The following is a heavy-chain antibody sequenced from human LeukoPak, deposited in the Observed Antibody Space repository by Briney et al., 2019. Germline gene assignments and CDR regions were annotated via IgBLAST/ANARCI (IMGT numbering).Heavy chain of an antibody. CDR2: ISSSSSYI. J-gene: IGHJ3*02. CDR3: ARCSGSYYKVPLDI. V-gene: IGHV3-21*01. Sequence: GGSLRLSCAASGFTFSSYSMNWVRQAPGKGLEWVSSISSSSSYIYYADSVKGRFTISRDNAKNSLYLQMNSLRAEDTAVYYCARCSGSYYKVPLDIWGQGTMVTVSS. CDR1: GFTFSSYS. D-gene: IGHD1-26*01.